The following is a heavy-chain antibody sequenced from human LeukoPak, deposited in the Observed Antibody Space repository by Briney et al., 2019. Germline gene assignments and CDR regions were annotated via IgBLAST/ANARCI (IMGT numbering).Heavy chain of an antibody. CDR1: GYTLTELS. CDR2: FDPEDGEA. D-gene: IGHD3-22*01. V-gene: IGHV1-24*01. CDR3: ATAPSTMIVVVITGEFDY. Sequence: GASVKVSCKVSGYTLTELSMHWVRQAPGKGLEWMGGFDPEDGEAIYAQKFQGRVTMTEDTSTDTAYMELSSLRSEDTAVYYCATAPSTMIVVVITGEFDYWGQGTLVTVSS. J-gene: IGHJ4*02.